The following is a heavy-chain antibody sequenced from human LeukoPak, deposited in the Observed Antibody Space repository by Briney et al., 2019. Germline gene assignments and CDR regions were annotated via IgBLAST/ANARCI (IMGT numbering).Heavy chain of an antibody. CDR2: ISYDGSNK. Sequence: GGSLRLSCAASGFTFSSYAMHWVRQAPGKGLEWVAVISYDGSNKYYADSVKGRFTISRDNSKNTLYLQMNSLRAEDTAAYYCARDRGATFVFDYWGQGTLVTVSS. V-gene: IGHV3-30-3*01. J-gene: IGHJ4*02. D-gene: IGHD1-26*01. CDR3: ARDRGATFVFDY. CDR1: GFTFSSYA.